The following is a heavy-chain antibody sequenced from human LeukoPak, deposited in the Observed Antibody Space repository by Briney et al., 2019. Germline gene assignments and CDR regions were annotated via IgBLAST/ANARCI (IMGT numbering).Heavy chain of an antibody. Sequence: SQTLSLTCTVSGGSLSSGSYYWRWIRQPAGTGLEWIGRIYTSGSTNYNPSLKSRVTISVNTSKNQFSLKLSSVTAADTAVYYCVRDPGIYYYYYGMDVWGQGTTVTVSS. J-gene: IGHJ6*02. CDR2: IYTSGST. V-gene: IGHV4-61*02. CDR3: VRDPGIYYYYYGMDV. CDR1: GGSLSSGSYY.